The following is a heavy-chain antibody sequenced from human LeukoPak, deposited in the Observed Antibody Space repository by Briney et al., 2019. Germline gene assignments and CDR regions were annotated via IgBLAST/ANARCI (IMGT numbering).Heavy chain of an antibody. CDR2: TYYTSKWKN. CDR3: AKGQWLVNDAFNI. CDR1: GDSVSSTSVA. Sequence: SQTLSLTCAISGDSVSSTSVAWHWIRQSPSRGLEWLGKTYYTSKWKNDYAVSVKSRITINPDTSKNQFSLQLNSVTPEDTAVYYCAKGQWLVNDAFNIWGQGTMVTVSS. V-gene: IGHV6-1*01. J-gene: IGHJ3*02. D-gene: IGHD6-19*01.